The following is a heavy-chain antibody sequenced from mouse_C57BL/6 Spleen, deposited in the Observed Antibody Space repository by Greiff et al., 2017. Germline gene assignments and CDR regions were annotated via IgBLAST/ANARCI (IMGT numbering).Heavy chain of an antibody. V-gene: IGHV5-6*02. CDR1: GFTFSSYG. J-gene: IGHJ2*01. D-gene: IGHD1-1*01. CDR3: ARHAGSLYYFDY. CDR2: ISSGGSYT. Sequence: DVMLVESGGDLVKPGGSLKLSCAASGFTFSSYGMSWVRQTPDKRLEWVATISSGGSYTYYPDSVKGRFTISRDNAKNTLYLQMSSLKSEDTAMYYCARHAGSLYYFDYWGQGTTLTVSS.